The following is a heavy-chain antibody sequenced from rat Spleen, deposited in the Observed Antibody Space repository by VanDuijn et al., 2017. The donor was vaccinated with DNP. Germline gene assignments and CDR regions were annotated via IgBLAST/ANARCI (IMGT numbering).Heavy chain of an antibody. Sequence: EVHLVESGGGLVQPGRSLKLSCAASGFAFSDYDMAWVRQAPTKGLEWVASISTSGGSTYYRDSVKGRFTISRDNAKSTLYLQMDSLRSEDTATYYCATGPGYNGNWFAYWGQGTLVTVSS. V-gene: IGHV5S23*01. D-gene: IGHD1-4*01. CDR3: ATGPGYNGNWFAY. J-gene: IGHJ3*01. CDR2: ISTSGGST. CDR1: GFAFSDYD.